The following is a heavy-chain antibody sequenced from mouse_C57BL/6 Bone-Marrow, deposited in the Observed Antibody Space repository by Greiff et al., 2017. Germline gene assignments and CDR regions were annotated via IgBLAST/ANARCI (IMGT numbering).Heavy chain of an antibody. V-gene: IGHV14-2*01. D-gene: IGHD2-3*01. Sequence: EVQLQQSGAELVKPGASVKLSCTASGFNIKDYYMHWVKQRTEQGLEWIGRIDPEDGETKYASKFQGKATITADTSSNTAYLQLSSLTSEDTAVYYCARRWLLLNAMDYWGQGTSVTVSS. CDR3: ARRWLLLNAMDY. CDR2: IDPEDGET. J-gene: IGHJ4*01. CDR1: GFNIKDYY.